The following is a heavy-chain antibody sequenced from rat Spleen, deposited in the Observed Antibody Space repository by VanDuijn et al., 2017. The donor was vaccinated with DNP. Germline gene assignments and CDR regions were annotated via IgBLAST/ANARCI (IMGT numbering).Heavy chain of an antibody. Sequence: EMQLQESGPGLVKPSQSLSLTCSVTGYLITNAYRWNWIRQFPGNKLEWMGFINSAGSTYYNPSLKSRISITRDTSKNQFFLQVNSVTTEDSATYYCARWPGYNPPYAMDAWGQGTSVTVSA. CDR1: GYLITNAYR. CDR2: INSAGST. D-gene: IGHD1-4*01. J-gene: IGHJ4*01. V-gene: IGHV3-3*01. CDR3: ARWPGYNPPYAMDA.